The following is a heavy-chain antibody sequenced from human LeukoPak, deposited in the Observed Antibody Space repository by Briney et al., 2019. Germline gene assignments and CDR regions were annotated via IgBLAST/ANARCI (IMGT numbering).Heavy chain of an antibody. CDR2: IIPIFGTA. Sequence: GASVKVSCKASGGTFSSYAISWVRQAPGQGLEWMGGIIPIFGTANYAQKFQGRVTITTDESTSTAYMELSSLRAEDTAVYYCARWGNCGGDCSPYFDYWGQGTLVTVSS. D-gene: IGHD2-21*02. CDR3: ARWGNCGGDCSPYFDY. J-gene: IGHJ4*02. CDR1: GGTFSSYA. V-gene: IGHV1-69*05.